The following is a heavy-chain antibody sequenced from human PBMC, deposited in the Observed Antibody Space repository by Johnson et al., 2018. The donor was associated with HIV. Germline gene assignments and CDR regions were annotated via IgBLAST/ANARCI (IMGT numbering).Heavy chain of an antibody. Sequence: VQLVESGGGLVKPGGSLRLSCAASGFTFSNAWMSWVRQAPGKGLEWVGRIKSKTDGGTTDYAAPVQGRFTISRDDSKNTLYLKINSLKTEDTAVYYCTTAGLRYFDWFSGAFDIWGQGTMVTVSS. CDR2: IKSKTDGGTT. CDR1: GFTFSNAW. J-gene: IGHJ3*02. CDR3: TTAGLRYFDWFSGAFDI. D-gene: IGHD3-9*01. V-gene: IGHV3-15*01.